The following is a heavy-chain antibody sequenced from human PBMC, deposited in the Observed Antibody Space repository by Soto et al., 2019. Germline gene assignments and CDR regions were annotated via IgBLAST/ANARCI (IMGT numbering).Heavy chain of an antibody. Sequence: QVQLQESGPGLVKPSGTLSLTCTVSNASISSRKWWTWVRQTPGKGLEWIGEIYHSGSINHNPSLESRVTMSVDKSNNQFSLKMTSVTAADTSVYYWASKFGELLADAFDIWGQGTVVTFSS. CDR2: IYHSGSI. V-gene: IGHV4-4*02. CDR3: ASKFGELLADAFDI. J-gene: IGHJ3*02. CDR1: NASISSRKW. D-gene: IGHD3-10*01.